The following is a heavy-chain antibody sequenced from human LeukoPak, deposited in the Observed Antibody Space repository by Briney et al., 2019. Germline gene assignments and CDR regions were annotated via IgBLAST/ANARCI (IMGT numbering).Heavy chain of an antibody. V-gene: IGHV3-13*01. Sequence: PGGSLRLSCAASGFPFRNYDMHWVRQATGKGLEWVSAIDTAGDTYYPVSVKGRFTISRENAKNSLYLQMNSLRAGDTAVYYCARVSSGGRESIYFGYWGQGTLVTVSS. D-gene: IGHD1-26*01. CDR1: GFPFRNYD. CDR2: IDTAGDT. J-gene: IGHJ4*02. CDR3: ARVSSGGRESIYFGY.